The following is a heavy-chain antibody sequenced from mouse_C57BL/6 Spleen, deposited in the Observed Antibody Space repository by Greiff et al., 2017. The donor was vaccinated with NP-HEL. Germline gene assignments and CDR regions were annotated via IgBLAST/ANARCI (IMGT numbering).Heavy chain of an antibody. V-gene: IGHV1-22*01. CDR3: ARWVLKRDYAMDY. Sequence: EVQLQQSGPELVKPGASVKMSCKASGYTFTDYNMHWVKQSHGKSLEWIGYINPNNGGTSYNQKFKGKATLTVNKSSSTAYMELRSLTSEDSAVYYCARWVLKRDYAMDYWGQGTSVTVSS. CDR1: GYTFTDYN. CDR2: INPNNGGT. D-gene: IGHD2-14*01. J-gene: IGHJ4*01.